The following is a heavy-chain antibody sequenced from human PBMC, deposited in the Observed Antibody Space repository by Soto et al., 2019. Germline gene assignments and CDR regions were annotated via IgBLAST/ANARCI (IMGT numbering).Heavy chain of an antibody. CDR2: ISSNGGST. CDR1: GFTFSSYA. V-gene: IGHV3-64D*09. J-gene: IGHJ4*02. Sequence: GGSLRLSCSASGFTFSSYAMHWVRQAPGKGLEYVSYISSNGGSTYYADSVKGRFTISRDNSKNTLYLQMSSLRAEDAAVYYCVKGGNKLSGGVIDYWGQGTLVTVSS. CDR3: VKGGNKLSGGVIDY. D-gene: IGHD2-21*01.